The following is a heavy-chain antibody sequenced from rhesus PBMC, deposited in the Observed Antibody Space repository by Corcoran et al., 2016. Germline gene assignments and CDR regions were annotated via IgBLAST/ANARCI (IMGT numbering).Heavy chain of an antibody. D-gene: IGHD5-24*01. Sequence: EVQLVESGGGLVQPGGSLRLSCAASGFTFSSSAMHWVRQASGKGLEWVGRIRSKSNKYETGYAASVKGRFTISRDDSKNTAYLQMNSLKTEDTAVYYCARGGLVGTARGTFDYWGQGVLVTVSS. V-gene: IGHV3-118*01. CDR1: GFTFSSSA. J-gene: IGHJ4*01. CDR2: IRSKSNKYET. CDR3: ARGGLVGTARGTFDY.